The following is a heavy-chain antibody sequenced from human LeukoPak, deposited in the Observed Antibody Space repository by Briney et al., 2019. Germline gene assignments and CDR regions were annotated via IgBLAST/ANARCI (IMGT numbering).Heavy chain of an antibody. J-gene: IGHJ5*02. CDR2: IYYSGST. CDR1: GGSISSYY. V-gene: IGHV4-59*01. CDR3: AREKSGSYSVNWFDP. D-gene: IGHD1-26*01. Sequence: SETLSLTCTVSGGSISSYYLSWIRQPPGKGLEWIGYIYYSGSTNYNPSLKSRVTISVDTSKNQLSLKLSSVTDADTAVYYCAREKSGSYSVNWFDPWGQGTLVSVTS.